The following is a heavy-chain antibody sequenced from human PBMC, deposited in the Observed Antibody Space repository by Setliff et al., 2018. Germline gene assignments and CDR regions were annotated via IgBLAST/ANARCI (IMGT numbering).Heavy chain of an antibody. CDR1: SGSIINYY. Sequence: SETLSLTCTVSSGSIINYYWSWIRQPPGRPLEWIGYIKYDGTTDYNPSLDSRVTMSVDTSKNQFSLKLKSVTAADTAMYYCARGCAAGACYSDYYYYTDVWGKGTTVTVSS. CDR2: IKYDGTT. CDR3: ARGCAAGACYSDYYYYTDV. V-gene: IGHV4-59*01. D-gene: IGHD2-15*01. J-gene: IGHJ6*03.